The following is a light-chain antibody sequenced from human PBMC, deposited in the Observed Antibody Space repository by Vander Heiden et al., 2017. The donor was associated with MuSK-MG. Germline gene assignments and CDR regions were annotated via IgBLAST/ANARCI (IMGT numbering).Light chain of an antibody. V-gene: IGKV1-39*01. J-gene: IGKJ2*01. Sequence: DIQMTQSPSSLSASVGDRVTITCRASQSIRSYLNWYQQKPGKAPKLLIYASSSLQSGVPSRFSGSGSGTDFTLTISSLQPEDFAPYYCLQSYSNPYTFGQGTKLDIK. CDR3: LQSYSNPYT. CDR1: QSIRSY. CDR2: ASS.